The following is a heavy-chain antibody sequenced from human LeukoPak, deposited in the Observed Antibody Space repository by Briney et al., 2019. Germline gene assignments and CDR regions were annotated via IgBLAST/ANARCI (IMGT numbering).Heavy chain of an antibody. CDR1: GGSVSTNSYY. J-gene: IGHJ6*02. CDR3: ARANTGYYYYYAMDV. CDR2: IYYSGSA. V-gene: IGHV4-61*01. D-gene: IGHD1-14*01. Sequence: SETLSLTCTVSGGSVSTNSYYWSWIRQPPGKGLEWIGYIYYSGSANYNPSLKSRVTISVDTSQNQFSLHLSSVTAADTAVYYCARANTGYYYYYAMDVWGQGTTATVSS.